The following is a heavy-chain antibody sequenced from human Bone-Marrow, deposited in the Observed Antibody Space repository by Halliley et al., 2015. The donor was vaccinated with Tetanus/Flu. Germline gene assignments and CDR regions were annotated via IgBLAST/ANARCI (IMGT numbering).Heavy chain of an antibody. D-gene: IGHD6-25*01. CDR2: IDPRDSYT. Sequence: QLVQSGAEVRKPGESLRISCQGSGYSFAMHWITWVRQVPGKGLEWMGRIDPRDSYTTYSPSFQGRVTISVDKSITTAHLQWSSLKASDTAVYCCARHDQDDATAGDYWGQGTLFTVSS. V-gene: IGHV5-10-1*01. CDR3: ARHDQDDATAGDY. CDR1: GYSFAMHW. J-gene: IGHJ4*02.